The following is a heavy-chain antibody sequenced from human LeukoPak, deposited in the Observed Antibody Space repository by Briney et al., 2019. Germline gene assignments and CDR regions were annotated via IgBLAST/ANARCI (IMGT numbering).Heavy chain of an antibody. Sequence: GGSLRLSRAASGFTFSSYAMSWVRQAPGKGLEWVSTISVSGGTTYYADSVKGRFTISRDNSRNTLYLQMNGLRAEDTAVYYCARAQGWYFDYWGQGTLVTVSS. CDR1: GFTFSSYA. CDR2: ISVSGGTT. CDR3: ARAQGWYFDY. J-gene: IGHJ4*02. D-gene: IGHD6-19*01. V-gene: IGHV3-23*01.